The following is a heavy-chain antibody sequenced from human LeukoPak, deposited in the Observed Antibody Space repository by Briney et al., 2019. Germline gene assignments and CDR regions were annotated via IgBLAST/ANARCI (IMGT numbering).Heavy chain of an antibody. CDR1: GFTFSSYG. V-gene: IGHV3-30*18. CDR2: ISYDGSNE. Sequence: GGFLRLSCAASGFTFSSYGMHWVRQAPGKGLEWVAVISYDGSNEYYADSVKGRFTISRDNSKNTLYLQMNSLRAEDTAVYYCAKGSSSIAARRAREWFDPWGQGTLVTVSS. D-gene: IGHD6-6*01. J-gene: IGHJ5*02. CDR3: AKGSSSIAARRAREWFDP.